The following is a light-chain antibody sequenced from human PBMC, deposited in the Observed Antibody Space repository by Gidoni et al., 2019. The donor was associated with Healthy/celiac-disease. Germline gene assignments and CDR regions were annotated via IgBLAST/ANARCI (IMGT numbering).Light chain of an antibody. V-gene: IGLV2-8*01. J-gene: IGLJ2*01. CDR2: EVS. CDR3: SSYAGSKDVV. Sequence: SALTHPPSASGSPGQSATISCTGTSSDVGGDNYVYWYQQHPGKATKLMIYEVSKRPSGVPDRFSGSKSGNTASLTVSGLQAEDEADYYCSSYAGSKDVVFGGGTKLTVL. CDR1: SSDVGGDNY.